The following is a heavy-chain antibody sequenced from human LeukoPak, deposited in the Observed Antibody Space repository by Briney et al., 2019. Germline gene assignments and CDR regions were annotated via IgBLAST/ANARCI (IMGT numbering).Heavy chain of an antibody. CDR1: GFTFSSYS. Sequence: GGSLRLSCAASGFTFSSYSMNWVRQAPGKGLEWVSSISSSSSYIYYADSVKGRFTISRDNAKNSLYLQMNSLRAEDTAVYYCARKDVHYYYGMDVWGQGTTVTVSS. V-gene: IGHV3-21*01. CDR2: ISSSSSYI. J-gene: IGHJ6*02. CDR3: ARKDVHYYYGMDV.